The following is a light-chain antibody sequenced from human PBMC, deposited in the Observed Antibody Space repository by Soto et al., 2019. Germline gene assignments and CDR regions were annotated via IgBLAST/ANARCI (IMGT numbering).Light chain of an antibody. J-gene: IGKJ5*01. CDR2: GAS. Sequence: EIVMTQSPATLSVSPGERATLSCRASQSVSSNLAWYQQKPCQAPRLLIYGASTRATGIPARFSASGSATDFTLTTSSLQSEDFEVYYCQQYNNWPQITFGQGTRLEIK. CDR3: QQYNNWPQIT. V-gene: IGKV3-15*01. CDR1: QSVSSN.